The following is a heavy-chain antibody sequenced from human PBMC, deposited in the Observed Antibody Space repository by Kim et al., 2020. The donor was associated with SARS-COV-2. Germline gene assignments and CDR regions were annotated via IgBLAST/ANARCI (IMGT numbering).Heavy chain of an antibody. D-gene: IGHD3-10*01. CDR1: GFIFSGSS. Sequence: GGSLRLSCAASGFIFSGSSIYWVRQASGKGLEWVGRIRNKARSYATTYGASVKGSFTISRDDSKNMAYLQMNSLKTEDTADYYCAAYFGSGSTRVGPWG. V-gene: IGHV3-73*01. CDR3: AAYFGSGSTRVGP. J-gene: IGHJ5*02. CDR2: IRNKARSYAT.